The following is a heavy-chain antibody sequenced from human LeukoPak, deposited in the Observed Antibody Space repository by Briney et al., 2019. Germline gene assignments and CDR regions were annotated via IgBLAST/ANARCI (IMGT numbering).Heavy chain of an antibody. CDR3: AKCGGSYPTIDY. V-gene: IGHV3-23*01. D-gene: IGHD1-26*01. Sequence: GGSLRLSCAASGFTFSSYAMSWVRQAPGKGLEWVSAISGSGGSTYYADSVKGRFTISRDNSKNTLYLQVNSLRAEDTAVYYCAKCGGSYPTIDYWGQGTLVTVSS. J-gene: IGHJ4*02. CDR1: GFTFSSYA. CDR2: ISGSGGST.